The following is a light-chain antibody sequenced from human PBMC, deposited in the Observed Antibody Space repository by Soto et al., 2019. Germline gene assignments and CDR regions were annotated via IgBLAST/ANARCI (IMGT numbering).Light chain of an antibody. CDR2: DAS. CDR1: EDITNY. CDR3: QQYHGSSLT. Sequence: IQLSQSPSSLSASIGDRVTFTCRASEDITNYLAWYQQKAGKAPKLLIYDASTLHSGVPSRFSGSGSGTEFALTISSLQPNDSATYFCQQYHGSSLTFAQGTKVDIK. V-gene: IGKV1-9*01. J-gene: IGKJ1*01.